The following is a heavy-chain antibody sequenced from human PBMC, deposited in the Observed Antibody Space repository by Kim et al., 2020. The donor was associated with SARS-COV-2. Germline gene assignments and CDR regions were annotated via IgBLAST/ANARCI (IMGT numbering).Heavy chain of an antibody. CDR1: GGSISSYY. CDR2: IYYSGST. V-gene: IGHV4-59*01. Sequence: SETLSLTCTVSGGSISSYYWSWIRQPPGKGLEWIGYIYYSGSTNYNPSLKSRVTISVDTSKNQFSLKLSSVTAADTAVYYCARDRGPYCSSTSCYTAGFGSGPAFDYWGQGTLVTVSS. CDR3: ARDRGPYCSSTSCYTAGFGSGPAFDY. D-gene: IGHD2-2*02. J-gene: IGHJ4*02.